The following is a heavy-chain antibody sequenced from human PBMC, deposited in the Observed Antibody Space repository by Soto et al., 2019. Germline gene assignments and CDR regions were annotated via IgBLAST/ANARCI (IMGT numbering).Heavy chain of an antibody. D-gene: IGHD6-6*01. CDR3: AKSIAARPGGYWYFDL. CDR2: ISWDGGST. J-gene: IGHJ2*01. CDR1: GFTFDDYT. Sequence: GGSLRLSCAASGFTFDDYTMHWVRQAPGEGLEWVSLISWDGGSTYYADSVKGRFTISRDNSKNSLYLQMNSLRTEDTALYYRAKSIAARPGGYWYFDLWGRGTLVTVSS. V-gene: IGHV3-43*01.